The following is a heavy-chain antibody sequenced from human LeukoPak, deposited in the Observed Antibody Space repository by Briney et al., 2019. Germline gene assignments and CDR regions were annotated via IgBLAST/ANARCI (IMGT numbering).Heavy chain of an antibody. CDR2: IGYDGSNK. Sequence: GGSLRLSCAAPGFTFSSYGMHWVRQAPGKGLEWVAVIGYDGSNKYYADSVKGRFTISRDNAKNSLYLQKNRLRAEDTAVYYCARDGSSSWYDYWGQGTLVTVSS. J-gene: IGHJ4*02. V-gene: IGHV3-33*01. CDR1: GFTFSSYG. D-gene: IGHD6-13*01. CDR3: ARDGSSSWYDY.